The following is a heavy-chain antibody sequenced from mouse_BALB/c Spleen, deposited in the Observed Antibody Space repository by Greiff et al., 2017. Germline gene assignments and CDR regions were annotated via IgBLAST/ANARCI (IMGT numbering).Heavy chain of an antibody. V-gene: IGHV5-9-4*01. J-gene: IGHJ3*01. Sequence: EVKLVESGGGLVKPGGSLKLSCAASGFTFSSYAMSWVRQSPEKRLEWVAEISSGGSYTYYPDTVTGRFTISRDNAKNTLYLEMSSLRSEDTAMYYCAISTMITTAWFAYWGQGTLVTVSA. CDR3: AISTMITTAWFAY. CDR2: ISSGGSYT. CDR1: GFTFSSYA. D-gene: IGHD2-4*01.